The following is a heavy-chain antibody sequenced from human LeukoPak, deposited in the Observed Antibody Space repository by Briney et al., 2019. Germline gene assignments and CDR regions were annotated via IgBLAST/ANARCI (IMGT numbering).Heavy chain of an antibody. CDR3: ARDRYSSSGKYYFDY. D-gene: IGHD6-6*01. V-gene: IGHV3-48*01. Sequence: GGSLRLSCAASGFTFSSYSMNWVRQAPGKGLEWVSYISSSSSTIHYADSVKGRFTISRDNAKNSLYLQMNSLRAEDTAVYYCARDRYSSSGKYYFDYWGQGTLVTVSS. J-gene: IGHJ4*02. CDR1: GFTFSSYS. CDR2: ISSSSSTI.